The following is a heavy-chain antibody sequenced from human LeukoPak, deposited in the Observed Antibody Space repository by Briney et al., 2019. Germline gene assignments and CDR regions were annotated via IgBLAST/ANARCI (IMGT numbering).Heavy chain of an antibody. CDR3: AKDLQPGIAAAGTLVNYYGMDV. D-gene: IGHD6-13*01. Sequence: GGSLRLSCAASGFTFSSYAMSWVRQAPGKGLEWVSAISVSGGSTSYAESVKGRVNISRDNFQNTLYMQMNSLRAEDNAVYYCAKDLQPGIAAAGTLVNYYGMDVWGQGTTVTVSS. J-gene: IGHJ6*02. CDR1: GFTFSSYA. V-gene: IGHV3-23*01. CDR2: ISVSGGST.